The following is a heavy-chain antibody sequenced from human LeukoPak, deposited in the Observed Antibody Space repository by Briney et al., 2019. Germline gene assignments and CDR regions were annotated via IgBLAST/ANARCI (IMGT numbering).Heavy chain of an antibody. CDR1: GFTFSSYA. CDR3: ARGGGLDV. V-gene: IGHV3-7*03. J-gene: IGHJ6*02. D-gene: IGHD3-16*01. CDR2: INHNGNVN. Sequence: GGSLRLSCAASGFTFSSYAMSWVRQAPGKGLEWVASINHNGNVNYYVDSVKGRFTISRDNAKNSLYLQMSNLRAEDTAVYFCARGGGLDVWGQGATVTVSS.